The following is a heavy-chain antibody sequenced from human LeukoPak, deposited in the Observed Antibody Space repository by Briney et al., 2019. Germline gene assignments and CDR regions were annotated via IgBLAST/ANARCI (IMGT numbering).Heavy chain of an antibody. CDR2: INAGNGNT. CDR1: GYTFTSYA. D-gene: IGHD4-17*01. J-gene: IGHJ5*02. CDR3: ARGRITRLTTVTTGWFDP. V-gene: IGHV1-3*01. Sequence: PGASVKVSCKASGYTFTSYAMHWVRQAPGQRLEWMGWINAGNGNTKYSQKFQGRVTITRDTSASTAYMELSSLRSEGTAVYYCARGRITRLTTVTTGWFDPWGQGTLVTVSS.